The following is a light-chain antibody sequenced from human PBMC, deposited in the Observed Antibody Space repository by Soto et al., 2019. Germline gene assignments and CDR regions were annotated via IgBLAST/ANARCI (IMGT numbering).Light chain of an antibody. V-gene: IGKV3-20*01. Sequence: EILLTQSPGTLSLSPGDRATLSCRASQSLTNTFLAWYQQIPGQTPRLLIYGASTRATGIPDRFSGSGSGTDFTLTISRLAPEDFAVYFCHQYGTLPLSFGGGTKVEIK. CDR1: QSLTNTF. CDR3: HQYGTLPLS. CDR2: GAS. J-gene: IGKJ4*01.